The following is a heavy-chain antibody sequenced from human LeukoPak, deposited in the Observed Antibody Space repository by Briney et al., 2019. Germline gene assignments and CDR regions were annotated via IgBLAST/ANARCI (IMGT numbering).Heavy chain of an antibody. V-gene: IGHV3-23*01. J-gene: IGHJ4*02. CDR1: GFTFNSYA. CDR3: ARDLGDNYGSDFDY. CDR2: ISGSGGTT. D-gene: IGHD3-10*01. Sequence: PGGSLRLSCAASGFTFNSYAMSWVRQAPGKGLEWVSAISGSGGTTYYADSVKGRFTISRDNSKNTLYLQMNSLRAEDTAVYYCARDLGDNYGSDFDYWGQGTLVTVSS.